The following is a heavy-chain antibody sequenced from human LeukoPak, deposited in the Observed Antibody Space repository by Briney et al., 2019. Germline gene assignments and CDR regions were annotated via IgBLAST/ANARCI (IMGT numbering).Heavy chain of an antibody. CDR1: GGSFSGYY. Sequence: SETLSLTCAVYGGSFSGYYWSWIRQPPGKGLEWIGEINHSGSTNYNPSLKSRVTISVDTSKNQFSLKLSSVTAADTAVYYCARARRGFGVVIIRGIGAFDIWGQGTMVTVSS. CDR3: ARARRGFGVVIIRGIGAFDI. V-gene: IGHV4-34*01. D-gene: IGHD3-3*01. J-gene: IGHJ3*02. CDR2: INHSGST.